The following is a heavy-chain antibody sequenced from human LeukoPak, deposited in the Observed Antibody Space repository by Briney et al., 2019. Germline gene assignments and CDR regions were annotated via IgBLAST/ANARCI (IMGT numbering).Heavy chain of an antibody. CDR3: ARVRGSGSYYHRGYFDY. J-gene: IGHJ4*02. V-gene: IGHV4-34*01. Sequence: PSETLSLTYAVYGGSFSGYYWSWIRQPPGKGLEWIGEINHSGSTNYNPSLKSRVTISVDTSKNQFSLKLSSVTAADTAVYYCARVRGSGSYYHRGYFDYWGQGTLVTVSS. CDR2: INHSGST. CDR1: GGSFSGYY. D-gene: IGHD3-10*01.